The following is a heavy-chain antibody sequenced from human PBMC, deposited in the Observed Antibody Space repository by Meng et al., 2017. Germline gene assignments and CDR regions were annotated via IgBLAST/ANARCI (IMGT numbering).Heavy chain of an antibody. V-gene: IGHV4-39*07. CDR1: GGSISSSSYY. Sequence: SETLSLTCTVSGGSISSSSYYWGWIRQPPGKGLEWIGSIYYSGSTYYNPSLKSRVTISVDTSKNQFSLKLSSVTAADTAVYYCARVAVGYFDRDPYYFDYWGQGTLVTVSS. J-gene: IGHJ4*02. CDR3: ARVAVGYFDRDPYYFDY. D-gene: IGHD3-9*01. CDR2: IYYSGST.